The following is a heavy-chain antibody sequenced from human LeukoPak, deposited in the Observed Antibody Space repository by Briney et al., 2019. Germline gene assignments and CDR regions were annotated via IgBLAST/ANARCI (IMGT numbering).Heavy chain of an antibody. J-gene: IGHJ5*02. V-gene: IGHV1-8*01. Sequence: GASVKVSCKASGYTFTSYDINWVRQATGQGLEWMGWMNPNSGNTGYAQKFQGRVTMPRNTSISTAYMELSSLRSEDTAVYYCARGPPDGYCSSTSCYWSWFDPWGQGTLVTVSS. CDR2: MNPNSGNT. CDR1: GYTFTSYD. D-gene: IGHD2-2*03. CDR3: ARGPPDGYCSSTSCYWSWFDP.